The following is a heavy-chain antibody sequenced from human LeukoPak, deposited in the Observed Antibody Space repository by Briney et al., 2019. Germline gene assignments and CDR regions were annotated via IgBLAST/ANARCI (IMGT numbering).Heavy chain of an antibody. D-gene: IGHD2-2*01. Sequence: GASVKVSCKASGYTFTSYYMHWVRQAPGQGLEWMGIINPSGGSTSYAQKFQGRVTMTRDTSTSTVYMELSSLRSEDTAVYYCAMGYCSSTSCYEGDYWGQGTLVTVSS. CDR3: AMGYCSSTSCYEGDY. CDR2: INPSGGST. J-gene: IGHJ4*02. V-gene: IGHV1-46*01. CDR1: GYTFTSYY.